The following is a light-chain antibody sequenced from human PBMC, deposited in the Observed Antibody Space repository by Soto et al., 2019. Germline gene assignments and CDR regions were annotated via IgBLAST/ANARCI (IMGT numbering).Light chain of an antibody. CDR2: WAS. J-gene: IGKJ2*01. V-gene: IGKV4-1*01. CDR1: QSVLYSSKNKNY. CDR3: QQYYRTPYT. Sequence: DIVMTQSPDSLAVSLGERATVNCTSRQSVLYSSKNKNYLAWYQQKPGQSPKLLIYWASSRESGVPDRVSGSGSGRDFTLTISSLQSESGAVYSCQQYYRTPYTFSRGTK.